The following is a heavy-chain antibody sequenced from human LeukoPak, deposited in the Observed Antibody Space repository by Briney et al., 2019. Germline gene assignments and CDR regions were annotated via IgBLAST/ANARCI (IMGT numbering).Heavy chain of an antibody. D-gene: IGHD3-3*02. CDR2: TYYRSKWYN. J-gene: IGHJ4*02. CDR3: GKGYSISY. V-gene: IGHV6-1*01. Sequence: SQTPSLTCAISGDSVSNNSTAWNWIRQSPSRGLEWLGRTYYRSKWYNEYAVSVQSRISINADTSKNQFSLQLNSVTPDDTAVYYCGKGYSISYWGQGTLVTVSS. CDR1: GDSVSNNSTA.